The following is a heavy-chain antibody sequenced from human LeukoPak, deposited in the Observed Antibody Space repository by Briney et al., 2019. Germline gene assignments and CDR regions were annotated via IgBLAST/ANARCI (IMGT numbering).Heavy chain of an antibody. CDR1: GGSISSYY. J-gene: IGHJ4*02. Sequence: PSETLSLTCTVSGGSISSYYWSWIRQPPGKGLEWIGYIYYSGSTNYNPSLKSRVTISVDTSKNQFSLKLSSVTAADTALYHCARVHGARPDIVFDYWGQGTLVTVSS. D-gene: IGHD6-6*01. CDR2: IYYSGST. CDR3: ARVHGARPDIVFDY. V-gene: IGHV4-59*01.